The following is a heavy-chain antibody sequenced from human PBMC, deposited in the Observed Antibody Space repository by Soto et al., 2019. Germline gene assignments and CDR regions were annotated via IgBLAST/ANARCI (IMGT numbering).Heavy chain of an antibody. CDR3: TTTGYCSGGSCYLGPYYYGMDV. D-gene: IGHD2-15*01. V-gene: IGHV3-49*03. CDR2: IRSKAYGETT. Sequence: SLRLSCTASGYTFGDSAMTGLLQATGQGLEWLSFIRSKAYGETTDYAASVKGRFSISRDDSKSIAYLQMNSMKTEDTAVYYCTTTGYCSGGSCYLGPYYYGMDVWGQGTTVTVSS. CDR1: GYTFGDSA. J-gene: IGHJ6*02.